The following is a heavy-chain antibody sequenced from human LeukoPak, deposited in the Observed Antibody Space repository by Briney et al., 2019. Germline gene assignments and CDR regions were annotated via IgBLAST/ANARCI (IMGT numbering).Heavy chain of an antibody. CDR2: ISYDGNDK. CDR1: GFTFSSSG. CDR3: AKVEEAIAARPAFDY. Sequence: GGSLRLSCAASGFTFSSSGMHWVRQAPGKGLEWVAVISYDGNDKYYADSVKGRFTISRDNSKNTLYLQMNSLRAEDTAVYYCAKVEEAIAARPAFDYWGQGTLVTVSS. V-gene: IGHV3-30*18. D-gene: IGHD6-6*01. J-gene: IGHJ4*02.